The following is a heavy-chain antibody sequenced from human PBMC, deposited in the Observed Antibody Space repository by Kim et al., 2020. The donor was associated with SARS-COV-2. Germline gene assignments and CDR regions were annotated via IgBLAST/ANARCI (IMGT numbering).Heavy chain of an antibody. V-gene: IGHV3-74*01. CDR1: GFTFSSYW. CDR3: ARRDVDTATGQESFDI. CDR2: INSDGSST. Sequence: GGSLRLSCAASGFTFSSYWMHWVRQAPGKGLLWVSRINSDGSSTSYADSVKGRFTISRDNAKNTLYLQMNSLRAEDTAVYYCARRDVDTATGQESFDIWGQGTMVTVSS. D-gene: IGHD5-18*01. J-gene: IGHJ3*02.